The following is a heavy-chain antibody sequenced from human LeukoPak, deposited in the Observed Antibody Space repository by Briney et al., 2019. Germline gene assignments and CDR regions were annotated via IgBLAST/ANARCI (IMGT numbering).Heavy chain of an antibody. CDR1: GGSISSYY. Sequence: PSETLSLTCTVSGGSISSYYWSWIRQPPGKGLEWIGYIYYSGSTNYNPSLKSRVTISVDTSKNQFSLKLSSVTAADTAVYYCARGGDSSWYLGYWGQGTLVTVSS. D-gene: IGHD6-13*01. CDR3: ARGGDSSWYLGY. J-gene: IGHJ4*02. V-gene: IGHV4-59*12. CDR2: IYYSGST.